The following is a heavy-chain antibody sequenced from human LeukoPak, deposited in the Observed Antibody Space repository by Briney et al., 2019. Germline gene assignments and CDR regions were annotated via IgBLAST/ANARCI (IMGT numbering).Heavy chain of an antibody. CDR2: INHSGYT. CDR3: TRMTTGHDY. D-gene: IGHD4-17*01. J-gene: IGHJ4*02. V-gene: IGHV4-34*01. Sequence: SETLSLTCAVSGVSFDDYYWSWVRQTPGKGLEWLGEINHSGYTNDSPSLKSRVTLSIDTSRKQFSLNLKSVTVADAGIYYCTRMTTGHDYWGQGTLVTVS. CDR1: GVSFDDYY.